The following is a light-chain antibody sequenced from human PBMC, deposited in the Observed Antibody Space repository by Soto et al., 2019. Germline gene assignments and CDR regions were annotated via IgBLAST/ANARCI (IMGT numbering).Light chain of an antibody. J-gene: IGKJ1*01. Sequence: DIQMTQYPSTLSASIGDTVTVACGASQGISNWLAWYQQKPGKAPKLLIFHASSLESGVPSRLRGSGSGTDLTLTISSMKPEDFETYYCQQANSFTPTFGQGTKVDIK. V-gene: IGKV1-12*01. CDR2: HAS. CDR3: QQANSFTPT. CDR1: QGISNW.